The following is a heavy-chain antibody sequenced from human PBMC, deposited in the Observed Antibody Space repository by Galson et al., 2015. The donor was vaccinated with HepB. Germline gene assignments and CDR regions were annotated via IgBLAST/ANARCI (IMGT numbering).Heavy chain of an antibody. CDR2: ISSSSSYI. V-gene: IGHV3-21*01. CDR3: ARDLAAAGIFGY. J-gene: IGHJ4*02. D-gene: IGHD6-13*01. Sequence: SLRLSCAASGFTFSSYSMNWVRQAPGKGLEWVSSISSSSSYIYYAVSVKGRFTISRDNAKNSLYLQMNSLRAEDTAVYYCARDLAAAGIFGYWGQGTLVTVSS. CDR1: GFTFSSYS.